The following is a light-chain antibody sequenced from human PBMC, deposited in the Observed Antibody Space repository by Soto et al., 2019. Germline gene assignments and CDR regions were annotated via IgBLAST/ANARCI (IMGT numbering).Light chain of an antibody. J-gene: IGLJ2*01. CDR3: QTWGSGTVV. CDR2: LNSDGSH. CDR1: SGHSSYA. Sequence: QLVLTQSPSASASLGASGKLTCTLSSGHSSYAIAWHQQQPEKGPRYLMKLNSDGSHSKEDGILERFSGSSSGDDRYITLSTLQSVDEADYYCQTWGSGTVVFGGGTKLTVL. V-gene: IGLV4-69*01.